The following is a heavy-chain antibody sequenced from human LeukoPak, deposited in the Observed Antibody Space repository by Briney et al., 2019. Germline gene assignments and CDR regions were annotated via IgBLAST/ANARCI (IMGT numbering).Heavy chain of an antibody. J-gene: IGHJ3*02. CDR1: GGSISSSNW. CDR2: IYHSGST. Sequence: SGTLSLTCAVSGGSISSSNWWSWVRQPPGKGLEWIGEIYHSGSTNYNPSLKSRVTISVDTSKNQFSLRMGSVTAADTAAYYCARDPDYYGSGSYPASAFDIWGQGTMVTVSS. CDR3: ARDPDYYGSGSYPASAFDI. D-gene: IGHD3-10*01. V-gene: IGHV4-4*02.